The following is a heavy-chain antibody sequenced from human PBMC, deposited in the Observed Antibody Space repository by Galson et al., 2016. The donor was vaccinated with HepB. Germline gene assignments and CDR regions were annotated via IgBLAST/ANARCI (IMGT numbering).Heavy chain of an antibody. CDR3: ARLVENWNEAGRFDS. Sequence: SLRRSCAASGFTFSGYSMNWARQAPGKGLEWVSFSSISGTYIYYADSVRGRLSISRDNAKNSQCLQMNSLRAEDTAVYYCARLVENWNEAGRFDSWGQGNLVTVSS. V-gene: IGHV3-21*01. D-gene: IGHD1-1*01. CDR2: SSISGTYI. J-gene: IGHJ4*02. CDR1: GFTFSGYS.